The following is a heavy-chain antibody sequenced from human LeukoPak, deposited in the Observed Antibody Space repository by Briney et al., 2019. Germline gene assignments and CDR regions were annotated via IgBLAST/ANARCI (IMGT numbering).Heavy chain of an antibody. J-gene: IGHJ4*02. Sequence: PSETLSLTCTVSGGSISGSSAYWAWIRQAPGNGLQWIGNIYYSGNTYYNLSLKSRVIISVDTSKNQLSLKLSSVTAADTAVYYCARGQDLPGRFLEWFPVMDWGQGTLVTVSS. CDR3: ARGQDLPGRFLEWFPVMD. CDR1: GGSISGSSAY. V-gene: IGHV4-39*07. D-gene: IGHD3-3*01. CDR2: IYYSGNT.